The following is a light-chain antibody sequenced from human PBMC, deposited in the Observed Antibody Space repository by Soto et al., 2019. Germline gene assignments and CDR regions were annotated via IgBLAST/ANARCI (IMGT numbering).Light chain of an antibody. V-gene: IGKV1-33*01. Sequence: DIHLTQSPSSLSAPVGDRVTITCHASDDISNYLNWYQQKPGKAPKILIDAASHLASGVASRFSGGCSRTDFTFTISSLQADDVVNYYCQQYTKLPFTFGPGTKVEIK. CDR3: QQYTKLPFT. CDR2: AAS. CDR1: DDISNY. J-gene: IGKJ2*01.